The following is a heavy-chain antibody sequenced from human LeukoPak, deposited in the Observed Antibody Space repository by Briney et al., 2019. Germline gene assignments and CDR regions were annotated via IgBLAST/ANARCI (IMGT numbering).Heavy chain of an antibody. V-gene: IGHV1-2*06. CDR2: INPNSGGT. D-gene: IGHD1-7*01. CDR3: ARDKYNWNYALDY. Sequence: GASVKVSRKASGYTFTGYYMHWVRQAPGQGLEWMGRINPNSGGTNYAQKFQGRVTMTRDTSISTAYMELSRLRSDDTAVYYCARDKYNWNYALDYWGQGTLVTVSS. J-gene: IGHJ4*02. CDR1: GYTFTGYY.